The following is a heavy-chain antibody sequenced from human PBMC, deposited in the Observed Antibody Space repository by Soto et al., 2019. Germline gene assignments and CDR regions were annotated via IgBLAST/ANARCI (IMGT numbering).Heavy chain of an antibody. V-gene: IGHV6-1*01. CDR2: TYYRSKWYN. CDR3: ARGDGYNYPYYYGMDV. CDR1: GDSVSSNSAA. Sequence: SQTLSLTCAISGDSVSSNSAAWNWIRQSPSRGLEWLGRTYYRSKWYNDYAVSVKSRITINPDTSKNQFSLQLNSVTPEDTAVYYCARGDGYNYPYYYGMDVWGQGTTVTVSS. J-gene: IGHJ6*02. D-gene: IGHD5-12*01.